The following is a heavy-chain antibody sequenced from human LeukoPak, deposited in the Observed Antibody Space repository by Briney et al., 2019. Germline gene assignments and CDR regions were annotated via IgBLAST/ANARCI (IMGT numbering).Heavy chain of an antibody. J-gene: IGHJ4*02. Sequence: PGGSLRLSCAASGFTFSSYAMSWVRQAPGKGLEWVSAISGSGGSTYYADSVKGRFTISRDNSKNTLYLQMNSLRAEDTAGYYCAKVGLELYFPIDDWGQGTLVTVSS. CDR2: ISGSGGST. CDR1: GFTFSSYA. D-gene: IGHD3-3*01. V-gene: IGHV3-23*01. CDR3: AKVGLELYFPIDD.